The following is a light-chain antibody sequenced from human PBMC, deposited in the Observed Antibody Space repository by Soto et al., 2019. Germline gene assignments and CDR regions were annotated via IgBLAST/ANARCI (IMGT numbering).Light chain of an antibody. CDR3: SSYSSANTLGV. J-gene: IGLJ2*01. V-gene: IGLV2-14*01. CDR2: DVF. Sequence: QSALTQPASVSGSPGQSITISCTGTSSDVGGYSYVSWYQQHPGKAPKLIIYDVFSRPSGVSTRFSGSKSGNTASLTISGLQADDEADYYCSSYSSANTLGVFGGGTK. CDR1: SSDVGGYSY.